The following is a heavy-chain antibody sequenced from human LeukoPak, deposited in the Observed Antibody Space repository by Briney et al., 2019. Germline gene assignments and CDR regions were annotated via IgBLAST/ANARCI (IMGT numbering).Heavy chain of an antibody. CDR2: IYYSGST. J-gene: IGHJ3*02. D-gene: IGHD3-3*01. CDR1: GGSISSYY. V-gene: IGHV4-59*01. CDR3: ARVRFLEWLPDAFDI. Sequence: SETLSLTCTVSGGSISSYYWSWVRQPPGKGVEGIGDIYYSGSTNYNPSLKSRVTISVDTSKNQFSLKLSSVTAAGTAVYYCARVRFLEWLPDAFDIWGQGTMVTVSS.